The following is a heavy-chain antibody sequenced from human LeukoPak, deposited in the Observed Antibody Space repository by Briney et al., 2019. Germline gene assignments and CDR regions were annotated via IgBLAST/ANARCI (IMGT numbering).Heavy chain of an antibody. CDR2: IYYSGST. V-gene: IGHV4-59*11. D-gene: IGHD3-10*01. Sequence: SETLSLTCTASGGSISSHYWSWIRQSPGKGLEWIGYIYYSGSTNYNPSLKSRVTISVDTSKNQFSLKLSSVTAADTAVYYCAREGLNMVRGVIPKEAWGWFDPWGQGTLVTVSS. CDR1: GGSISSHY. J-gene: IGHJ5*02. CDR3: AREGLNMVRGVIPKEAWGWFDP.